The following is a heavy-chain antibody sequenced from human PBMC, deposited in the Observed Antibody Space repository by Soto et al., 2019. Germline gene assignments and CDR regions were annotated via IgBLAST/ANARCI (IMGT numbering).Heavy chain of an antibody. CDR3: TNSPYSSGWPYYYYGMDV. CDR1: GFTFSNAW. V-gene: IGHV3-15*07. Sequence: GGSLRLSCAASGFTFSNAWMNWVRQAPGKGLEWVGRIKSKNDGGTTDYDAPVKGRFTISRDDSKKTLYLQMNSLKTEDTAVYYCTNSPYSSGWPYYYYGMDVWGQGTTVTVSS. D-gene: IGHD6-19*01. CDR2: IKSKNDGGTT. J-gene: IGHJ6*02.